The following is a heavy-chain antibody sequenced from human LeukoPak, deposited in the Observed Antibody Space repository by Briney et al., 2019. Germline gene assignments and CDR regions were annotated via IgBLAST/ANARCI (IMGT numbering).Heavy chain of an antibody. Sequence: SGGSLRLSCAASGFTFSSYEMTWVRQAPGRGLEWVSYISSSGSTMYYVDSVRGRFTISRDNAKNSLYLQMNSLRAEDTAVYYCARDLTNYFDYWGQGTLVTVSS. V-gene: IGHV3-48*03. CDR2: ISSSGSTM. D-gene: IGHD1-14*01. CDR3: ARDLTNYFDY. CDR1: GFTFSSYE. J-gene: IGHJ4*02.